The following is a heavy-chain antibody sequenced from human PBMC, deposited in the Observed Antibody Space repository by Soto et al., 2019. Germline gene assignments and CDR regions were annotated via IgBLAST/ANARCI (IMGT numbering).Heavy chain of an antibody. D-gene: IGHD3-10*01. Sequence: SETLSLTCTVSGGSISSSSYYWGWIRQPPGKGLEWIGSIYYSGSTYYNPSLKSRVTISVDTSKNQFSLKLSSVTAADTAVYYCARPRYYYGSGSYHDAFDIWGQGTMVTVSS. CDR1: GGSISSSSYY. V-gene: IGHV4-39*01. J-gene: IGHJ3*02. CDR3: ARPRYYYGSGSYHDAFDI. CDR2: IYYSGST.